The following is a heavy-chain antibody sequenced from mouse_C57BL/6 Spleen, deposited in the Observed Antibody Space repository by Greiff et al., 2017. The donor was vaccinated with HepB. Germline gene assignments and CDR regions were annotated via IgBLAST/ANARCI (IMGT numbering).Heavy chain of an antibody. CDR1: GYTFTSYG. Sequence: VQLQQSGAELARPGASVKLSCKASGYTFTSYGISWVKQRTGQGLEWIGEIYPRSGNTYYNEKFKGKATLTADKSSSKAYMELRSLTSEDSAVYSCARSRPTGTDYYAIDYWGQGTSVTVSS. CDR3: ARSRPTGTDYYAIDY. D-gene: IGHD4-1*02. V-gene: IGHV1-81*01. J-gene: IGHJ4*01. CDR2: IYPRSGNT.